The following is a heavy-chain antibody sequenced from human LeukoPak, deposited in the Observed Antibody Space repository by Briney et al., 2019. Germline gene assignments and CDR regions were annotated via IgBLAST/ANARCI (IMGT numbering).Heavy chain of an antibody. CDR1: GFTFIDSG. Sequence: GGSLRLSCAASGFTFIDSGMNWVRQAPGKGLEWLTFIRYDGTNGYFADSVKGRFTISRDNSQKKLFLQMNNLRPDDTALYYCARGTSSPGYFDLWGQGTQVTVSS. CDR2: IRYDGTNG. CDR3: ARGTSSPGYFDL. J-gene: IGHJ4*02. V-gene: IGHV3-30*02. D-gene: IGHD1-26*01.